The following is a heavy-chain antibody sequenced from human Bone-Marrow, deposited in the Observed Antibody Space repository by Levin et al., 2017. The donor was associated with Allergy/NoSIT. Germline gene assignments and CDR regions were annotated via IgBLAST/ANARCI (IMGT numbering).Heavy chain of an antibody. D-gene: IGHD3-10*01. Sequence: GESLRLSCAASGFTFSSYGMHWVRQAPGKGLEWVAVIWYDGSNKYYADSVKGRFTISRDNSKNTLYLQMNSLRAEDTAVYYCARDYYGSGSFDYWGQGTLVTVSS. J-gene: IGHJ4*02. CDR1: GFTFSSYG. CDR3: ARDYYGSGSFDY. V-gene: IGHV3-33*01. CDR2: IWYDGSNK.